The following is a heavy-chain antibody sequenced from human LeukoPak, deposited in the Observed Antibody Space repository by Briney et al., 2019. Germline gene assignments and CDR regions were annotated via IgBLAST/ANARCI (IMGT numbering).Heavy chain of an antibody. CDR1: GYSISSGYY. CDR2: IYHSGST. V-gene: IGHV4-38-2*02. Sequence: SETLSLTCNVSGYSISSGYYWGWIRQPPGKGLEWIGSIYHSGSTYYNPSLESRVTISVDTSKNQLSLNLSSVTAADTAVYFCARTAYYYDSSGRDYFDYWGQGTLVTVSS. J-gene: IGHJ4*02. D-gene: IGHD3-22*01. CDR3: ARTAYYYDSSGRDYFDY.